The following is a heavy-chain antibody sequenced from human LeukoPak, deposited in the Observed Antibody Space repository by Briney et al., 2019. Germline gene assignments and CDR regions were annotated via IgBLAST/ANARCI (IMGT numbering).Heavy chain of an antibody. D-gene: IGHD3-22*01. CDR3: ARGAYYYDSSGYYYGRYFDL. CDR1: GGSISNYF. Sequence: SETLSLTCTVSGGSISNYFWSWIRQPAGRGLEWIGRVYSSGSTDYTPSLKSRVTMSADTSKNQFSLKLSSVTAADTAVYYCARGAYYYDSSGYYYGRYFDLWGRGTLVTVSS. V-gene: IGHV4-4*07. J-gene: IGHJ2*01. CDR2: VYSSGST.